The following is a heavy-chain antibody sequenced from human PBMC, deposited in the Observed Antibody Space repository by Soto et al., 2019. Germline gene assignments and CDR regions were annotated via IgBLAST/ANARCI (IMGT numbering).Heavy chain of an antibody. J-gene: IGHJ3*02. Sequence: GGSLRLSCAASGFTFSSYSMNWVRQAPGKGLEWVSYISSSSSTIYYADSVKGRFTSSRDNAKNSLYLQMDSLRAEDTAVYYCARDPLMVYAIFSRFLDIWGQGTMVTVSS. CDR2: ISSSSSTI. CDR3: ARDPLMVYAIFSRFLDI. V-gene: IGHV3-48*01. D-gene: IGHD2-8*01. CDR1: GFTFSSYS.